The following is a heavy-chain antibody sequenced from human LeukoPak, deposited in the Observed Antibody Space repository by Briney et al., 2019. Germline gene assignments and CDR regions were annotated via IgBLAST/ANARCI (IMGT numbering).Heavy chain of an antibody. V-gene: IGHV1-2*02. CDR1: GYTLTGYC. Sequence: EASVKVSCKASGYTLTGYCMHWVRQAPGQGLEWLGWINTKSGATNYAQNFQGRVTMTRDTSISTAYMELSRLKSDDTAVYYCARSYFDWSLPHPSYYFDYWGQGTLVTVSS. CDR3: ARSYFDWSLPHPSYYFDY. D-gene: IGHD3-9*01. J-gene: IGHJ4*02. CDR2: INTKSGAT.